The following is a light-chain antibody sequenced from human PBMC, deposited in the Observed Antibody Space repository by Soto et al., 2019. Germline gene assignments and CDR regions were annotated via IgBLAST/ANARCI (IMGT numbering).Light chain of an antibody. Sequence: SYELTHPPSVSVAPGQTAWITCERNNIGSKSVHWYQQKPGQAPVLVVYGDSDRPSGNPERFSGSNSENTATLTITRVEAGDEADYYCQVWDSSSDHVVFGGGTKLTVL. CDR3: QVWDSSSDHVV. CDR2: GDS. J-gene: IGLJ2*01. CDR1: NIGSKS. V-gene: IGLV3-21*02.